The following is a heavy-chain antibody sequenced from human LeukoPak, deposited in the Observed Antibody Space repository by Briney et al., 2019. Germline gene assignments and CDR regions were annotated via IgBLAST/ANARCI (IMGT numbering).Heavy chain of an antibody. CDR1: GFTFSSYW. CDR2: IKQDGSEK. V-gene: IGHV3-7*01. CDR3: ASDRSSGYIGSFDY. D-gene: IGHD3-22*01. Sequence: PGGSLRLSCAAPGFTFSSYWMSWVRQAPGKGLEWVANIKQDGSEKYYVDSVKGRFTISRDNAKNSLYLQMNSLRAEDTAVYYCASDRSSGYIGSFDYWGQGTLVTVSS. J-gene: IGHJ4*02.